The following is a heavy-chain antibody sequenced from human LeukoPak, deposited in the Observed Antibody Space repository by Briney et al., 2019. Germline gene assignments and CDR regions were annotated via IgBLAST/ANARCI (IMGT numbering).Heavy chain of an antibody. CDR1: GGSISSSSYY. CDR2: INHSGST. D-gene: IGHD6-13*01. CDR3: ARGQDLRTKQQLVRRGPNRPNYFDY. V-gene: IGHV4-39*07. J-gene: IGHJ4*02. Sequence: KPSETLSLTCTVSGGSISSSSYYWGWIRQPPGKGLEWIGEINHSGSTNYNPSLKSRVTISVDTSKNQFSLKLSSVTAADTAVYYCARGQDLRTKQQLVRRGPNRPNYFDYWGQGTPVTVSS.